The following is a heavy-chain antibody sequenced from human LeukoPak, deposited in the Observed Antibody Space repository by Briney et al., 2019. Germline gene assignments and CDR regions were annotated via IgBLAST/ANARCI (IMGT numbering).Heavy chain of an antibody. CDR3: ARDRLYYYDSTDAFDI. Sequence: PGGSLRLSCAASGFTFSSYWMSWVRQAPGKGLEWVANIKQDGSEKYYVDSVKGRFTISRDNAKNSLYLQMNSLRAEDTAVYYCARDRLYYYDSTDAFDIWGQGTMVTVSS. CDR1: GFTFSSYW. V-gene: IGHV3-7*01. CDR2: IKQDGSEK. D-gene: IGHD3-22*01. J-gene: IGHJ3*02.